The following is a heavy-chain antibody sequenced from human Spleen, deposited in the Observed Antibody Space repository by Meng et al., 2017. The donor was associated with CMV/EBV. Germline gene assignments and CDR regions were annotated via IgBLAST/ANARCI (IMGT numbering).Heavy chain of an antibody. Sequence: AVSATSISTSNWWSWVRQPPGKGLEWIGEVYHSGYTNYNPSLKSRVTMSVDRSKNQFSLRLSSVTAADTAIYYCARVTEYGGNCFDSWGQGTLVTVSS. CDR3: ARVTEYGGNCFDS. CDR1: ATSISTSNW. V-gene: IGHV4-4*02. CDR2: VYHSGYT. D-gene: IGHD4/OR15-4a*01. J-gene: IGHJ4*02.